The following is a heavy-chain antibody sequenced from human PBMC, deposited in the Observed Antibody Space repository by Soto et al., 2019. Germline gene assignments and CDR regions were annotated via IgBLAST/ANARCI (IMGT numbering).Heavy chain of an antibody. V-gene: IGHV3-73*02. CDR2: IRSKPNNYAT. J-gene: IGHJ6*02. CDR3: AGDFYYNMDV. CDR1: GFPFNGSA. Sequence: EVQLVESGGGLVHPGGSLKLSCAASGFPFNGSAMHWVRQASGKGLEWVGRIRSKPNNYATAYAASLKGRFTISRDDSKNTAYLQMNSLKTDDTAVYYCAGDFYYNMDVWGQGTTVTVSS.